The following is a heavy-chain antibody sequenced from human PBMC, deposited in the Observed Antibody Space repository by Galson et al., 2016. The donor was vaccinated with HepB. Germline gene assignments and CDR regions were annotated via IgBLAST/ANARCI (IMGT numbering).Heavy chain of an antibody. CDR2: GST. D-gene: IGHD2-2*01. J-gene: IGHJ4*02. Sequence: GSTHYNPSLKSRVTISADTSKMQFSLQLTSVTAADTAVYYCARDRGYCSRTSCYDHLNFDYWGQGILVTVSS. V-gene: IGHV4-31*02. CDR3: ARDRGYCSRTSCYDHLNFDY.